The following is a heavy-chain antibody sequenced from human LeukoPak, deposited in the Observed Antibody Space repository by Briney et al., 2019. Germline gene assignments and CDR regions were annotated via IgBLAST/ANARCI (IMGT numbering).Heavy chain of an antibody. V-gene: IGHV3-21*01. CDR1: GFTFSSYS. J-gene: IGHJ4*02. D-gene: IGHD2-15*01. Sequence: GALKPSCAASGFTFSSYSMNWVRQGPGKGLEGVSTISSSSSYIYYEAAVKGRFTTSRDNANNSLYLQINSLRAEDTAVYYCARFVVGAYVPQSNYWGQGTVVTVSS. CDR3: ARFVVGAYVPQSNY. CDR2: ISSSSSYI.